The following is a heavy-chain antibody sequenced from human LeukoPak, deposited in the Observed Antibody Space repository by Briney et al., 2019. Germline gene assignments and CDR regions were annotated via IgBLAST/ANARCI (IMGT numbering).Heavy chain of an antibody. Sequence: PERSLRLSCAASGFTFSTYGMHWVRQAPGKGLEWVAVISHDGSNKYYAGSVKGRFTISRDNAKNSLFLQMNSLRAEDTAMYYCARVYYYDSSGYYSFFDYWGQGTLVTVSS. V-gene: IGHV3-30*03. D-gene: IGHD3-22*01. CDR3: ARVYYYDSSGYYSFFDY. J-gene: IGHJ4*02. CDR1: GFTFSTYG. CDR2: ISHDGSNK.